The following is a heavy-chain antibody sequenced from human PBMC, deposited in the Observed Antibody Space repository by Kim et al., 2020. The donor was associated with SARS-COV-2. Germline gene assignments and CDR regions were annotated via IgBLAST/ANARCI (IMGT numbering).Heavy chain of an antibody. Sequence: GGSLRLSCAASGFTFSSYSMNWVRQAPGKGLEWVSSISSSSSYIYYADSVKGRFTISRDNAKNSLYLQMNSLRAEDTAVYYCAREPQAVAGTVVDNWGQGTLVTVSS. CDR3: AREPQAVAGTVVDN. V-gene: IGHV3-21*01. D-gene: IGHD6-19*01. CDR2: ISSSSSYI. J-gene: IGHJ4*02. CDR1: GFTFSSYS.